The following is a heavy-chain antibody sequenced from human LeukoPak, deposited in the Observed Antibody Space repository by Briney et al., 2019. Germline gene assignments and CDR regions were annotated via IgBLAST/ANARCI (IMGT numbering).Heavy chain of an antibody. CDR2: TYYRSKWSN. CDR1: GDSVSSNLVT. CDR3: ARVRGGIFDF. Sequence: SQTLSLTCAISGDSVSSNLVTWNWVRQSPSRGLEWLGRTYYRSKWSNDYAVSVESRITVNPDTSKNQFSLQLNSVTPEDTAVYYCARVRGGIFDFWGQGTLVTVSS. V-gene: IGHV6-1*01. J-gene: IGHJ4*02. D-gene: IGHD2-15*01.